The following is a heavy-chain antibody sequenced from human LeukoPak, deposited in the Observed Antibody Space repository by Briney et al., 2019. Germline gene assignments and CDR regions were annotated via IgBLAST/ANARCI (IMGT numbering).Heavy chain of an antibody. Sequence: GGSLRLSCAASGFTFSSYSMNWVRQAPGKGLEWVSYISSSSSTIYYADSVKGRFTVSRDNAKNSLFLQMNSLRAEDAGIYYCARGFGAVPGIFDYWGQGILVTVSS. J-gene: IGHJ4*02. CDR2: ISSSSSTI. V-gene: IGHV3-48*04. CDR3: ARGFGAVPGIFDY. CDR1: GFTFSSYS. D-gene: IGHD6-19*01.